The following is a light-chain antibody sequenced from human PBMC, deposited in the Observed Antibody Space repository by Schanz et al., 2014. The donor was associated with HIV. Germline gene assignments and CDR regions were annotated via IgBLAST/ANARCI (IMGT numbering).Light chain of an antibody. CDR1: QDISRH. CDR2: SAS. Sequence: DIQLTQSPSFLSASKGDRVSITCRASQDISRHLAWYQQIPGKAPKLLIYSASTLQSGVPSRFSGSGYGTEFTLTIRSLRPEDIATYYCQQYLTFGPGTKVDIK. V-gene: IGKV1-9*01. J-gene: IGKJ3*01. CDR3: QQYLT.